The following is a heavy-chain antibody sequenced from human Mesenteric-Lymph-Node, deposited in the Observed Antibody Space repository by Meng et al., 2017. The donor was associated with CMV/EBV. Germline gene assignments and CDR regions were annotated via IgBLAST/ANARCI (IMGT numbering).Heavy chain of an antibody. J-gene: IGHJ3*02. CDR3: ARDGSVVATGGQDVFDR. V-gene: IGHV4-39*07. CDR2: IYYTGST. D-gene: IGHD2-15*01. CDR1: GDSISSSAHY. Sequence: SETLSLTCTVSGDSISSSAHYWGWIRQPPGKGLEWIGNIYYTGSTYYNPSLKSRVSISVDTSKNQFSLRLTSVTAADTAVYYCARDGSVVATGGQDVFDRWGQGTKVTVSS.